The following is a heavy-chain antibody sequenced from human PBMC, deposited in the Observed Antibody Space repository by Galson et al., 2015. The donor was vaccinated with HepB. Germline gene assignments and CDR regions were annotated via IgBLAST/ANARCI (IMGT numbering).Heavy chain of an antibody. D-gene: IGHD6-19*01. CDR3: AKALGWYLGY. V-gene: IGHV3-30-3*01. J-gene: IGHJ4*02. Sequence: SLRLSCAASGFTFRSYAMHWVRQAPGKGLEWVAILSYDGSNKYYADSVKGRFTISRDNSQNTLYLQMNSLRAEDTAVYYCAKALGWYLGYWGQGTLVTVSS. CDR2: LSYDGSNK. CDR1: GFTFRSYA.